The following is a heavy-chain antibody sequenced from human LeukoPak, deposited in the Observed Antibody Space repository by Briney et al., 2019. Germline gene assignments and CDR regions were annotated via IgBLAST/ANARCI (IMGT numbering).Heavy chain of an antibody. V-gene: IGHV4-59*08. CDR1: GGSISSYY. CDR2: IYYSGSA. J-gene: IGHJ4*02. D-gene: IGHD3-22*01. Sequence: KPSETLSLTCAVSGGSISSYYWSWIRQPPGKGLEWIGYIYYSGSANYNPSLKSRVTISVDTSKNQFSLKLRSVAAADTAVYYCARLIYSSDYSLDYHFAYWGQGTLVTVSS. CDR3: ARLIYSSDYSLDYHFAY.